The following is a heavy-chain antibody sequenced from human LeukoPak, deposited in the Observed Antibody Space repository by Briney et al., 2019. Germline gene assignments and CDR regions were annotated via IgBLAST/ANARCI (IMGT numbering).Heavy chain of an antibody. Sequence: ASVKVSCKASGYTFTSYYMHWVRQAPGQGLEWMGIINPSDGGTRYAQKFQGRVTMTRDTSTSTVYMELSSLRSEDTAVYYCARDSLVPAARPDYWGQGTLVTVSS. CDR1: GYTFTSYY. D-gene: IGHD2-2*02. J-gene: IGHJ4*02. CDR2: INPSDGGT. V-gene: IGHV1-46*01. CDR3: ARDSLVPAARPDY.